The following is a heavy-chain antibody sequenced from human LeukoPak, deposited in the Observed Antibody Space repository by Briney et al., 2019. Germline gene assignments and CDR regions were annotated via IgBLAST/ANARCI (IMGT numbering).Heavy chain of an antibody. V-gene: IGHV1-46*01. CDR3: AREPARRGFDY. J-gene: IGHJ4*02. CDR1: GYTFTSYY. Sequence: GASVKVSCKASGYTFTSYYMHWARQAPGQGLEWMGIINPSGGSTSYVQKFQGRVTMTRDMSTSTVYMELSSLRSEDTAVYYCAREPARRGFDYWGQGTLVTVSS. D-gene: IGHD6-6*01. CDR2: INPSGGST.